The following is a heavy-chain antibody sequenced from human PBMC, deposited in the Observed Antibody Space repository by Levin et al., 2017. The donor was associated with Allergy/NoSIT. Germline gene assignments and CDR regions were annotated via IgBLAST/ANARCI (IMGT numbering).Heavy chain of an antibody. V-gene: IGHV3-53*01. CDR3: ATNSPYYYGSGSYYNGHAFDI. J-gene: IGHJ3*02. Sequence: GGSLRLSCAASGFTVSSNYMSWVRQAPGKGLEWVSVIYSGGSTYYADSVKGRFTISRDNSKNTLYLQMNSLRAEDTAVYYCATNSPYYYGSGSYYNGHAFDIWGQGTMVTVSS. CDR2: IYSGGST. D-gene: IGHD3-10*01. CDR1: GFTVSSNY.